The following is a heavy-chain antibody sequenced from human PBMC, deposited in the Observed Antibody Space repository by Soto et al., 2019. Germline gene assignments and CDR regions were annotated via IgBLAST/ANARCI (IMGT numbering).Heavy chain of an antibody. CDR2: IVVGSGNT. V-gene: IGHV1-58*01. CDR3: AAPSIAAAGTVAFDI. CDR1: GFTFTSSA. J-gene: IGHJ3*02. D-gene: IGHD6-13*01. Sequence: QMQLVQSGPEVKKPGTSVKVSCKASGFTFTSSAVQWVRQARGQRLEWIGWIVVGSGNTNYAQKFQERVNITRDMSTSTAYMEVSSLRAEDTAVYYCAAPSIAAAGTVAFDIWGQGTMVNVSS.